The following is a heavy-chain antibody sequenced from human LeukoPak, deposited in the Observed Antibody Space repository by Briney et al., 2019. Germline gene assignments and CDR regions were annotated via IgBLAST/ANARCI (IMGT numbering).Heavy chain of an antibody. D-gene: IGHD3-22*01. V-gene: IGHV3-23*01. CDR3: AKSTDITYYYDSSGFEFAFDI. J-gene: IGHJ3*02. CDR2: ISGSGGST. Sequence: GGSLRLSCAASGFTFSSYAMSWVRQAPGKGLEWVSAISGSGGSTYYADSVKGRFTISRDNSKNTLYLQMNSLRAEDTAVYYCAKSTDITYYYDSSGFEFAFDIWGQGTMVTVS. CDR1: GFTFSSYA.